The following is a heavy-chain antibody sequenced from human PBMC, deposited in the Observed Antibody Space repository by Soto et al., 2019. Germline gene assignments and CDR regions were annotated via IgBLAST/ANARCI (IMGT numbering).Heavy chain of an antibody. J-gene: IGHJ4*02. D-gene: IGHD3-22*01. Sequence: GSGPTLVNPTQTLTLTCTFSGFSLTTSGMCVTWIRQPPGKALEWLARIDWDDYKYYSTSLKTRLTISKDTSKNQVVLTMTNMDPVDTATYYCARTPYDSRNFDYWGQGTLVTVSS. CDR2: IDWDDYK. CDR3: ARTPYDSRNFDY. CDR1: GFSLTTSGMC. V-gene: IGHV2-70*11.